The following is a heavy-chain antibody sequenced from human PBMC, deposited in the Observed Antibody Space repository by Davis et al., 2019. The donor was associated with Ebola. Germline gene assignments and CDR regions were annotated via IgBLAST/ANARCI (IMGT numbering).Heavy chain of an antibody. V-gene: IGHV4-39*01. CDR3: ARLSGLGTTVDF. CDR1: GVSISNSAYY. J-gene: IGHJ4*02. Sequence: PSETLSLTCTVSGVSISNSAYYWGWVRQPPGMGPEWIGNIFYHGRTFYNPSLESRVTISVDTSKNQFSLKLISVTAADTAVYYCARLSGLGTTVDFWGQGTLVTVSS. CDR2: IFYHGRT. D-gene: IGHD1-7*01.